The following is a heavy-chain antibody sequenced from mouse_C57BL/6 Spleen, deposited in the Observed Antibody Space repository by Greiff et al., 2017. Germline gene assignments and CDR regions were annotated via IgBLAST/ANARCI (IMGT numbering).Heavy chain of an antibody. D-gene: IGHD1-1*01. CDR3: ARAPHMATVSGY. V-gene: IGHV1-50*01. CDR2: IDPSDSYT. Sequence: QVQLQQPGAELVKPGASVKLSCKASGYTFTSYWMQWVKQRPGQGLEWIGEIDPSDSYTHYNQKFKGKATLTVYTFSSTAYMQLSSLTSEDSAVYYCARAPHMATVSGYWGQGTTLPVSS. J-gene: IGHJ2*01. CDR1: GYTFTSYW.